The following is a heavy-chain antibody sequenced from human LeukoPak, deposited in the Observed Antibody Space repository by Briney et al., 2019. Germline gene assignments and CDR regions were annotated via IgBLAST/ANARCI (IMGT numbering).Heavy chain of an antibody. CDR3: ATDDILTGSHAFNI. Sequence: PGGSLRLSCAASGFTFDDYGMSWVRQAPGKGLEWVSGINWNGGSTTYADSVKGRFTISRDNGKNSLYLQMNSLRAEDTAVYYCATDDILTGSHAFNIWGQGTMVTVSS. CDR1: GFTFDDYG. D-gene: IGHD3-9*01. J-gene: IGHJ3*02. V-gene: IGHV3-20*04. CDR2: INWNGGST.